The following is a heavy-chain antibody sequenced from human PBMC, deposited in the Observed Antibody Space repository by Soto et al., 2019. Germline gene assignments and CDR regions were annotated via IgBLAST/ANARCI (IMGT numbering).Heavy chain of an antibody. CDR1: GFTFGDYT. CDR3: AKGGGGGSRQYHYYGMDV. Sequence: VQLVESGGVVVQPGGSLRLSCAASGFTFGDYTMHWVRQAPGKGLEWVSLINWDGDTTYYADSVKGRFTISRDNSKSPLYLQKKSLRTEDTAFFYCAKGGGGGSRQYHYYGMDVWGQGTTVTVSS. J-gene: IGHJ6*02. V-gene: IGHV3-43*01. CDR2: INWDGDTT. D-gene: IGHD3-16*01.